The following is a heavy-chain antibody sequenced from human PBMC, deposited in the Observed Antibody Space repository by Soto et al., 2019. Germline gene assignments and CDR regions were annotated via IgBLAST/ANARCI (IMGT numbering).Heavy chain of an antibody. CDR3: AKWASTMRVVESGDGFDI. CDR2: ISGSGGST. D-gene: IGHD3-22*01. J-gene: IGHJ3*02. CDR1: GFTFSSYA. V-gene: IGHV3-23*01. Sequence: GGSLRLSCAASGFTFSSYAMSWVRQAPGKGLEWVSAISGSGGSTYYADSVKGRFTISRDNSKNTLYLQMNSLRAEDTAVYYCAKWASTMRVVESGDGFDIWGQGTMVTVSS.